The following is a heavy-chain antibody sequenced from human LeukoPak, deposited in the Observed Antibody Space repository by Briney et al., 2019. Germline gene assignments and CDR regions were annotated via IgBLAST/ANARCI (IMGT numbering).Heavy chain of an antibody. CDR3: ARGGMVPTNYYYYYAMDV. V-gene: IGHV4-59*01. J-gene: IGHJ6*02. CDR1: GSSISSYY. D-gene: IGHD3-10*01. CDR2: IYYSGST. Sequence: SETLSLTCTVSGSSISSYYWSWIRQSPGKGLEWIGYIYYSGSTNYNASLKSRVTISVDTSKNQFSLKLSSVTAADTAVYYCARGGMVPTNYYYYYAMDVWGQGTTVTVSS.